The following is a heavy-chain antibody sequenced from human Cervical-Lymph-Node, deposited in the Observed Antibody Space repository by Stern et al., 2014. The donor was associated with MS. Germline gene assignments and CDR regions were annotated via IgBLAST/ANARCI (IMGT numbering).Heavy chain of an antibody. Sequence: EQLVESGAEVKKPAASVKVSCKASGGTFNTSAIRWVRQAPGQGLEWMGGIIPILGTTNYAQKFQGRVKFNADKSTSTAYMALSGLRYEDTAVYYCARDLGVGPSVSWGQGTVVTVSS. CDR3: ARDLGVGPSVS. CDR2: IIPILGTT. J-gene: IGHJ5*02. CDR1: GGTFNTSA. V-gene: IGHV1-69*06. D-gene: IGHD5/OR15-5a*01.